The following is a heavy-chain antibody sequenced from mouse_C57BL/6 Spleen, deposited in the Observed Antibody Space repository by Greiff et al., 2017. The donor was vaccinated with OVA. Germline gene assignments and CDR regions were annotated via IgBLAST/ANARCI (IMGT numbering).Heavy chain of an antibody. D-gene: IGHD3-3*01. CDR1: GYTFTSYW. J-gene: IGHJ3*01. CDR2: IDPNSGGT. CDR3: ARGTDPAWFAY. V-gene: IGHV1-72*01. Sequence: QVQLQQPGAELVKPGASVKLSCKASGYTFTSYWMHWVKQRPGRGLEWIGRIDPNSGGTKYNEKFKSKATLTVDNPSSTAYMQLSSLTSEDSAVYYCARGTDPAWFAYWGQGTLVTVSA.